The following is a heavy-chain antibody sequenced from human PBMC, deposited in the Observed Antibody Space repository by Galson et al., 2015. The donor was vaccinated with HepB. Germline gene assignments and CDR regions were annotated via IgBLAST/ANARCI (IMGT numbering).Heavy chain of an antibody. CDR2: IRSKAYGGTT. V-gene: IGHV3-49*04. CDR1: GFTFGDYA. J-gene: IGHJ4*02. Sequence: SLRLSCAASGFTFGDYAMSWVRQAPGKGLEWVGFIRSKAYGGTTEYAASVKGRFTISRDDSKSIAYLQMNSLKTEDTAVYYCTRSRVMTATVVTPAVGWGQGTLVTVSS. CDR3: TRSRVMTATVVTPAVG. D-gene: IGHD4-23*01.